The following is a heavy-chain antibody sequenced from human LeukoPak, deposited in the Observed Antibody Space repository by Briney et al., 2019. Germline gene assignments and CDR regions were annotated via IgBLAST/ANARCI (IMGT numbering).Heavy chain of an antibody. J-gene: IGHJ1*01. V-gene: IGHV3-7*01. CDR2: IESDGSDR. CDR1: GFTFSQYY. Sequence: SGGSLRLSCAVSGFTFSQYYMGWVRQAPGKGLEWVAIIESDGSDRKYVDSVKGRFTISRDNAKNSLYLQMSSLTAEDTAIYFCTLLVRQPQHWGRGTLVTVSS. D-gene: IGHD3-10*01. CDR3: TLLVRQPQH.